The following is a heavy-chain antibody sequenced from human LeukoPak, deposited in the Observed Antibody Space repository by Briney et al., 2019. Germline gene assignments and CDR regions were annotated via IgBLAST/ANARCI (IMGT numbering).Heavy chain of an antibody. J-gene: IGHJ3*02. V-gene: IGHV3-21*01. CDR1: GFTFSSYE. CDR3: ARHYGDLDAFDI. Sequence: GGSLRLSXAASGFTFSSYEMNWVRQAPGKGLEWVSSISSSSSYIYYADSVKGRFTISRDNAKNSLYLQMNSLRAEDTAVYYCARHYGDLDAFDIWGQGTMVTVSS. CDR2: ISSSSSYI. D-gene: IGHD4-17*01.